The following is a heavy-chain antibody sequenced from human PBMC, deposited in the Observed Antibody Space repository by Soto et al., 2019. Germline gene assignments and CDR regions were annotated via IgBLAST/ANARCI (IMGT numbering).Heavy chain of an antibody. D-gene: IGHD2-21*01. J-gene: IGHJ5*02. Sequence: LSLTCSVSGDSISSSSQYWGWIRQPPGKGLEWIGSIHYSGTTYYNPPLKSRVTIFVNTSKNQLSLKLSSVTAADTAVYYCARHWIAGSSIPWGQGTLVTVSS. V-gene: IGHV4-39*01. CDR1: GDSISSSSQY. CDR2: IHYSGTT. CDR3: ARHWIAGSSIP.